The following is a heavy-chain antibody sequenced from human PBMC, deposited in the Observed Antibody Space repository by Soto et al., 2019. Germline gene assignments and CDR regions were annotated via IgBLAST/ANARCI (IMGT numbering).Heavy chain of an antibody. CDR2: ISAYNGNT. D-gene: IGHD3-3*01. Sequence: GASVKVYCKASGYTFTSYGISWVRQAPGQVLEWMGWISAYNGNTNYAQKLQGRVTMTTDTSTSTAYMELRSLRSDDTAVYYCVRLDGITIFGVVRHYYYYMDVWGKGATVTVSS. CDR1: GYTFTSYG. J-gene: IGHJ6*03. V-gene: IGHV1-18*01. CDR3: VRLDGITIFGVVRHYYYYMDV.